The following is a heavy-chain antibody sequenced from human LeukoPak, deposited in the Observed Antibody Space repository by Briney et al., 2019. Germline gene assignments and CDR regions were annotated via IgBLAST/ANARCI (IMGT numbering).Heavy chain of an antibody. CDR2: ISDSGGST. Sequence: GGSLRLSCAASGFTFSNYAMSWVRQAPGKGLEWVSAISDSGGSTYYADSVKGRFTISRDNSKNTLYLQMNSLRAEDTAVYYCAKDVDTAMVQGDYWGQGTLVTVSS. CDR3: AKDVDTAMVQGDY. CDR1: GFTFSNYA. V-gene: IGHV3-23*01. D-gene: IGHD5-18*01. J-gene: IGHJ4*02.